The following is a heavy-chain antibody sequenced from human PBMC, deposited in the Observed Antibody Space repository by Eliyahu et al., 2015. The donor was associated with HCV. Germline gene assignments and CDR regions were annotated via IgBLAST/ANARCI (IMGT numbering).Heavy chain of an antibody. CDR3: ARDLSYYGMDV. V-gene: IGHV3-33*01. J-gene: IGHJ6*02. CDR1: TFSSYG. Sequence: TFSSYGMHWVRQAPGKGLEWVAVIWYDGSNKYYADSVKGRFTISRDNSKNTLYLQMNSLRAEDTAVYYCARDLSYYGMDVWGQGTTVTVSS. CDR2: IWYDGSNK.